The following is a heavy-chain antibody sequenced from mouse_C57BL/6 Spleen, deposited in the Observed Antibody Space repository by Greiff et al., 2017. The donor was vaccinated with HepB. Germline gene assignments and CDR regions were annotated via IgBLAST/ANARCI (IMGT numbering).Heavy chain of an antibody. CDR1: GYTFTSYW. CDR3: ARNLGLDFDY. V-gene: IGHV1-64*01. Sequence: QAQLQQPGAELVKTGASVKLSCKATGYTFTSYWMHWVKQRPGQGLEWIGMIHPNSGSTNYNEKFKSKATLTVDKSSSTAYMQLSSLTSEDSAVYYCARNLGLDFDYWGQGTTLTVSS. CDR2: IHPNSGST. D-gene: IGHD4-1*01. J-gene: IGHJ2*01.